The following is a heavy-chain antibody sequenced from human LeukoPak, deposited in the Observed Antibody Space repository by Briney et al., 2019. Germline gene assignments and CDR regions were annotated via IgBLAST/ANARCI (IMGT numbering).Heavy chain of an antibody. J-gene: IGHJ4*02. CDR3: ARDRGSYYDSSGYLDY. D-gene: IGHD3-22*01. CDR2: TYYRSKWYN. CDR1: GDSVSSNSAA. Sequence: SQTLSLTCAISGDSVSSNSAAWNWIRQSPSRGLEWLGRTYYRSKWYNDYAVSVKSRITINPDTSKNQFSLQLNSVTPEDTAVYCCARDRGSYYDSSGYLDYWGQGTLVTVSS. V-gene: IGHV6-1*01.